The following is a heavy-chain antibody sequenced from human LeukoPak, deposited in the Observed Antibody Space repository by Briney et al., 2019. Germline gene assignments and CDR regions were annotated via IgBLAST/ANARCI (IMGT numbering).Heavy chain of an antibody. J-gene: IGHJ3*02. V-gene: IGHV3-23*01. D-gene: IGHD2-2*01. Sequence: PGGSLRLSCAASGFTFSSYAMSWVRQAPGKGLEWVSAISGSGGSTYHADSVKGRFTISRDNSKNTLYLQMNSLRAEDTAVYYCAKDREGPAALSDAFDIWGQGTMVTVSS. CDR1: GFTFSSYA. CDR3: AKDREGPAALSDAFDI. CDR2: ISGSGGST.